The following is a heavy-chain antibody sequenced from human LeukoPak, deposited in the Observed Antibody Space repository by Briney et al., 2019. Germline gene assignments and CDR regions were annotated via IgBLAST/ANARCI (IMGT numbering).Heavy chain of an antibody. D-gene: IGHD3-9*01. CDR3: ARGGVLRYFDWLLPDYFDY. V-gene: IGHV4-34*01. CDR1: GFTFSSYA. J-gene: IGHJ4*02. Sequence: GSLRLSCAASGFTFSSYAMSWVRQPPGKGLEWIGEINHSGSTNYNPSLKSRVTISVDTSKNQFSLKLSSVTAADTAVYYCARGGVLRYFDWLLPDYFDYWGQGTLVTVSS. CDR2: INHSGST.